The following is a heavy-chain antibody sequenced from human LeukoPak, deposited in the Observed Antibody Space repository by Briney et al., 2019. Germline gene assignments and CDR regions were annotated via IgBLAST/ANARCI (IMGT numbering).Heavy chain of an antibody. Sequence: GGSLRLSCAASGFTVSSNYMSWVRQAPGKGLEWVSVIYSGGSTYYADSVKGRFTISRDNSKNTLYLQMNSLRAEDTAVYYCARGRRPYGSGSYDWGQGTLVTVSS. CDR1: GFTVSSNY. J-gene: IGHJ4*02. D-gene: IGHD3-10*01. CDR2: IYSGGST. CDR3: ARGRRPYGSGSYD. V-gene: IGHV3-66*01.